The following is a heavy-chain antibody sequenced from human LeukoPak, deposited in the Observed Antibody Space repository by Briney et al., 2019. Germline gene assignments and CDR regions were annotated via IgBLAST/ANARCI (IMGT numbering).Heavy chain of an antibody. Sequence: GGSLRLSCAASGFTFSSYSMHWVRQAPGKGLEWVAVISYDGTNKYYADSVKGRFTISRDNSKNTLYLQMNSLRAEDTAVYYCASGGGVVTWGQGTMVTVSS. CDR1: GFTFSSYS. V-gene: IGHV3-30-3*01. CDR3: ASGGGVVT. CDR2: ISYDGTNK. D-gene: IGHD3-3*01. J-gene: IGHJ3*01.